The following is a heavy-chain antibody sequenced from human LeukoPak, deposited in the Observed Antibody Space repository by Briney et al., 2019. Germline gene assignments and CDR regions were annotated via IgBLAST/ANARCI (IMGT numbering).Heavy chain of an antibody. D-gene: IGHD5-24*01. V-gene: IGHV3-53*04. CDR2: IYSGGST. J-gene: IGHJ4*02. Sequence: GGSLRLSCAASGFTVSSNYMSWVGPAPGKGLEGVSVIYSGGSTYYADSVKGRFTISRHNSKNTLYLQMNSLRAEDTAVYYCARGATKQQLGDYWGQGTLVTVSS. CDR1: GFTVSSNY. CDR3: ARGATKQQLGDY.